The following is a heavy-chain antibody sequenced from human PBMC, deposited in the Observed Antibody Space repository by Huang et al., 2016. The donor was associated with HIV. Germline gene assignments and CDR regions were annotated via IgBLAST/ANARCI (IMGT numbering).Heavy chain of an antibody. CDR1: GFTLSRYA. V-gene: IGHV3-30-3*01. J-gene: IGHJ2*01. Sequence: QVQLVESGGGVVQPGRSLRLSCTASGFTLSRYAMHWVRQAPGKGLGCVAVISYDGSNQYYADSVKGRFTISRDNSKNTLYLQMNRLEVEDTAVYFCARDPATWYFDLWGRGTLVTVSS. CDR2: ISYDGSNQ. CDR3: ARDPATWYFDL.